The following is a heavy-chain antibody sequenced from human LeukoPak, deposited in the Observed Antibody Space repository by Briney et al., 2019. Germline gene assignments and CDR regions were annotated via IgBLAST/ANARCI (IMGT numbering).Heavy chain of an antibody. V-gene: IGHV1-69*13. CDR1: GGTFSSYA. J-gene: IGHJ4*02. CDR3: ARERAVQGYCSGGSCYINDY. Sequence: SVKVSCKASGGTFSSYAISWVRQAPGQGLEWMGGIIPIFGTANYAQKFQGRVTITADESTSTAYMELSSLRSDDTAGYYCARERAVQGYCSGGSCYINDYWGQGTLVTVSS. D-gene: IGHD2-15*01. CDR2: IIPIFGTA.